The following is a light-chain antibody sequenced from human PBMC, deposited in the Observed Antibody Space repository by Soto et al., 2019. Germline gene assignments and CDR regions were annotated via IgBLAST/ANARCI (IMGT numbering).Light chain of an antibody. J-gene: IGKJ1*01. CDR2: DAS. CDR3: QQRSNWPWT. V-gene: IGKV3-11*01. CDR1: QSVSSY. Sequence: EIVLTQSPATLSVSPGERATLSCRASQSVSSYLACYQQKPGQAPRLLIYDASNRATGIPARFSGSGSGTDFTLTISSLEPEDFAVYYCQQRSNWPWTFGQGTKVDNK.